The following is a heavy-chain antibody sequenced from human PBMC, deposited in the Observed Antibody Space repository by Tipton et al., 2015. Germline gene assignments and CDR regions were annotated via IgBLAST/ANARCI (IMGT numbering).Heavy chain of an antibody. CDR3: ARGLLLWFGMSDY. D-gene: IGHD3-10*01. Sequence: LRLSCDVSGYSISSGYYWGWIRQPPGKGLEWIGSIFHRGDTNYNPSLKSRVTISLDTSKNQFSPKVNSVTAADTAVYYCARGLLLWFGMSDYWGRGTLVTVSS. CDR2: IFHRGDT. V-gene: IGHV4-38-2*01. CDR1: GYSISSGYY. J-gene: IGHJ4*02.